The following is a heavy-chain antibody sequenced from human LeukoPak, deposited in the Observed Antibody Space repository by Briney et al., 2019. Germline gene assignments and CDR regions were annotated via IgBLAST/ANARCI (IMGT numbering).Heavy chain of an antibody. J-gene: IGHJ4*02. D-gene: IGHD3-22*01. V-gene: IGHV1-2*02. CDR1: GYTFTSYG. Sequence: ASVKVSCKASGYTFTSYGISWVRQAPGQGLEWMGWINPNSGGTNYAQKFQGRVTMTRDMSISTAYMEVSRLRSDDTAVYYCARPIYDSSGPFDYWGQGTLVTVSS. CDR3: ARPIYDSSGPFDY. CDR2: INPNSGGT.